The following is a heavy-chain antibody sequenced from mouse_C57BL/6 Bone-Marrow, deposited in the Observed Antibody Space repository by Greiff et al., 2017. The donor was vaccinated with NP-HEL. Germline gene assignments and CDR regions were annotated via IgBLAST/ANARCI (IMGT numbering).Heavy chain of an antibody. CDR2: IRNKANGYTT. CDR3: ARDVDFDY. V-gene: IGHV7-3*01. CDR1: GFTFTDYY. Sequence: EVKLMESGGGLVQPGGSLSLSCAASGFTFTDYYMSWVRQPPGKALEWLGFIRNKANGYTTESSASVKGRFTISRDNSQSILYLQMNALRAEDSATYYCARDVDFDYWGQGTTLTVSS. J-gene: IGHJ2*01.